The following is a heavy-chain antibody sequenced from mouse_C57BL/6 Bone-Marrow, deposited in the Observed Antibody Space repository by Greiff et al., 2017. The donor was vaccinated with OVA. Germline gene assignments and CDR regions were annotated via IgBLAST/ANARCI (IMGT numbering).Heavy chain of an antibody. D-gene: IGHD2-13*01. CDR2: IDPSDSYT. V-gene: IGHV1-50*01. Sequence: QVQLQQPGAELVKPGASVKLSCKASGYTFTSYWMQWVKQRPGQGLEWIGEIDPSDSYTNYNQKFKGKATLTVDTSSSTAYMQLSSLTSEDSAVYYCARASDYSFAYWGQGTLVTVSA. J-gene: IGHJ3*01. CDR3: ARASDYSFAY. CDR1: GYTFTSYW.